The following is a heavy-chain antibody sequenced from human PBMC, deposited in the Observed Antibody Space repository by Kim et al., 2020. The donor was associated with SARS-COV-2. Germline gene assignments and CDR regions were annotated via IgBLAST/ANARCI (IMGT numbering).Heavy chain of an antibody. Sequence: SETLSLTCPGSGGSISSSSYYWGWIRQPPGKGLEWLGSIHYSGSTYYNPTLKSRVTIAVETSNNQLSLKVSSVTAADTTVYYCARLLSREGAFDIWGQGTRVTFSA. J-gene: IGHJ3*02. D-gene: IGHD3-9*01. CDR2: IHYSGST. CDR1: GGSISSSSYY. V-gene: IGHV4-39*01. CDR3: ARLLSREGAFDI.